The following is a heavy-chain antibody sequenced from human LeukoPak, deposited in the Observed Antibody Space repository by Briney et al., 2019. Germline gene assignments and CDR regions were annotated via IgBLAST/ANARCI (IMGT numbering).Heavy chain of an antibody. CDR1: GVSFSTFR. CDR3: VRDETYYYYSCSYLPNL. D-gene: IGHD3-10*01. CDR2: IKGDGSED. Sequence: PGGSLRLSCAASGVSFSTFRMSWGRQAPGRGLEWVANIKGDGSEDYYMGSMKGRFTISRNNAKKSLYLQMKSLLVDDTAAYYCVRDETYYYYSCSYLPNLWGQGTLVTVSS. J-gene: IGHJ4*02. V-gene: IGHV3-7*01.